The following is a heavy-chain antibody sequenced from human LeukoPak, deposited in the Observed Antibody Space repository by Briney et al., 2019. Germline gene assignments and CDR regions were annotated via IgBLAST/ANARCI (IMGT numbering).Heavy chain of an antibody. V-gene: IGHV4-59*12. CDR2: VYYSART. D-gene: IGHD2-21*02. Sequence: SETLSLTCTVSAGHISSYYWSWIRQPPGKGLEWIGYVYYSARTDYNPSLKSRVSISVDKLKSQFSLKLSSVTAADTGVYFCARGGGCTGGDCYSDWFDPWGPGILVTVSS. CDR3: ARGGGCTGGDCYSDWFDP. CDR1: AGHISSYY. J-gene: IGHJ5*02.